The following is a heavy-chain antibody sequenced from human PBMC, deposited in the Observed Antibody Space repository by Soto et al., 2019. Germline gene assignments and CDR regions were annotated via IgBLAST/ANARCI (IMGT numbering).Heavy chain of an antibody. CDR2: VYYPGYT. CDR1: RVSISDYY. V-gene: IGHV4-59*08. CDR3: ATQRLCTGGHCWNWFDP. D-gene: IGHD2-8*02. Sequence: QVQLQESGPGLVKPSETLSLTCTVSRVSISDYYWTWVRQPPGKGLEWIGNVYYPGYTYYNPSLKNRVTISVDTSKKQYALKLNSVTAADTAVYYCATQRLCTGGHCWNWFDPWGQGTLVTVSS. J-gene: IGHJ5*02.